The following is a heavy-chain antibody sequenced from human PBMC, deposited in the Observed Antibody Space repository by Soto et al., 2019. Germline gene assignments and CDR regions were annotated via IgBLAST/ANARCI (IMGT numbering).Heavy chain of an antibody. CDR3: ARIWGLDAFDI. CDR2: IYYSGST. Sequence: QVQLQESGPGLVKPSETLSLTCTVSGGSISSYYWSWIRQPPGKGLEWIGYIYYSGSTNYNPSLRGRVTISVATSKNQFSLKLSSVTAADTAVYYCARIWGLDAFDIWGQGTMVTVSS. J-gene: IGHJ3*02. CDR1: GGSISSYY. D-gene: IGHD3-16*01. V-gene: IGHV4-59*08.